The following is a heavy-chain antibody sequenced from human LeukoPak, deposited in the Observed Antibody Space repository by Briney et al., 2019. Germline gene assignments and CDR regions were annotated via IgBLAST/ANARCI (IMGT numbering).Heavy chain of an antibody. CDR2: IYYSGST. CDR3: ARKFGSYYYGSGSPPYYYYYMDV. J-gene: IGHJ6*03. CDR1: GGSISSSSYY. V-gene: IGHV4-39*01. Sequence: SETLSLTCTVSGGSISSSSYYWGWIREPPGKGLVWIGSIYYSGSTYYNPSLKSRVTISVDTSKNQFSLKLSSVTAADTAVYYCARKFGSYYYGSGSPPYYYYYMDVWGKGTTVTISS. D-gene: IGHD3-10*01.